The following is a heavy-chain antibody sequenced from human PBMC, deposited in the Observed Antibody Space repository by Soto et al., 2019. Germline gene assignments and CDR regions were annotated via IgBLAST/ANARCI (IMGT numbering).Heavy chain of an antibody. V-gene: IGHV3-66*01. D-gene: IGHD3-16*02. CDR2: IYSGGST. J-gene: IGHJ4*02. CDR1: GFTVSSNY. Sequence: GGSLRLSCAASGFTVSSNYMSWVRQAPGKGLEWVSVIYSGGSTYYADSVKGRFTISRDNSKNTLYLQMNSLRAEDTAVYYCARGGGHYDYIWGSYRFPYYFDYWGQGTLVTVSS. CDR3: ARGGGHYDYIWGSYRFPYYFDY.